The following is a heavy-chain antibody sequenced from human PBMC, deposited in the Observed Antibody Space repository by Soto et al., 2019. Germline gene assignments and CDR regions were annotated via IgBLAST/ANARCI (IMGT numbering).Heavy chain of an antibody. Sequence: QVQLVQSGAEVKKPGSSVKVSCKASGGTFSSYAISWVRQAPGQGLEWMGGIIPIFGTANYAQKFQGRVTITADESTSKAYMELSSLRSEDTAVYYCARDGNILVVPADSGINWFDPWGQGTLVTVSS. V-gene: IGHV1-69*01. CDR2: IIPIFGTA. D-gene: IGHD2-2*01. CDR3: ARDGNILVVPADSGINWFDP. CDR1: GGTFSSYA. J-gene: IGHJ5*02.